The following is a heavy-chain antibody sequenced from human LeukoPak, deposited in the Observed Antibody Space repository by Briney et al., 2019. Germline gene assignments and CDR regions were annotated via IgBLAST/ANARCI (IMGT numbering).Heavy chain of an antibody. Sequence: SETLSLTCTVSGGSISSYYWSWIRQPPGKGLEWIGYIYFSGYTNYNPSLKSRVTISVDTSKNQFSLKLSSVTAADTAVYYCARARILNNWFDPWGQGTLVTVSS. CDR3: ARARILNNWFDP. V-gene: IGHV4-59*01. J-gene: IGHJ5*02. CDR1: GGSISSYY. CDR2: IYFSGYT. D-gene: IGHD2-15*01.